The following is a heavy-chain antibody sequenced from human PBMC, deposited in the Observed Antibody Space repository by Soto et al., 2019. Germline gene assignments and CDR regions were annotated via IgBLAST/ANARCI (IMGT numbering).Heavy chain of an antibody. CDR1: GGTFDHAA. V-gene: IGHV1-69*01. J-gene: IGHJ4*02. CDR3: ARQIFAADY. CDR2: INPMFNST. Sequence: QVQLVQSGAEGKKPGSSVKVSCEALGGTFDHAAITWVRQAPGQGLEWVGGINPMFNSTHYAQKFQGRVTITADAVTSTAFMELRGLTSDDTAVYYCARQIFAADYWGQGTLLVVSS. D-gene: IGHD3-9*01.